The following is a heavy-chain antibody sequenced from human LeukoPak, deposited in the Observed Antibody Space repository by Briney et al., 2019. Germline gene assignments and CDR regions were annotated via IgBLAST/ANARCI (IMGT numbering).Heavy chain of an antibody. J-gene: IGHJ6*03. Sequence: PGGSLTPSCAASGFTSSSYSMNWVRQAPGKGLEWVSSIISSSRYTYYADSVKGRFTISRDNAKNSLYLQMNSLRAEDKAVYYCAIPPRGDYYGSGSYYEISYYYYMDVWGKGTTVTVCS. D-gene: IGHD3-10*01. V-gene: IGHV3-21*01. CDR1: GFTSSSYS. CDR3: AIPPRGDYYGSGSYYEISYYYYMDV. CDR2: IISSSRYT.